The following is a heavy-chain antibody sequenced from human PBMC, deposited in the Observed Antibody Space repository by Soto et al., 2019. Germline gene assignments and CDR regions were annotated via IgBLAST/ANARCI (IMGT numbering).Heavy chain of an antibody. CDR3: ARGGFWSGYYSWFDP. J-gene: IGHJ5*02. V-gene: IGHV1-69*12. CDR2: IIPLFGTT. Sequence: QVQLVQSGAEVKKPGSSVKVSCKTSGGTISNYAISWVRQAPGQGLEWMGGIIPLFGTTNYAQKFQGRVTITADESTRTACMELSRLRSEDTAVYYCARGGFWSGYYSWFDPWGQGTLVTVSS. D-gene: IGHD3-3*01. CDR1: GGTISNYA.